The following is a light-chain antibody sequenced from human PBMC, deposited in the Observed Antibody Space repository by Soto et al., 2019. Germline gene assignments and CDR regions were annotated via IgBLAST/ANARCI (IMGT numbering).Light chain of an antibody. J-gene: IGLJ2*01. CDR1: SSNT. V-gene: IGLV2-11*01. Sequence: QSALAQPRSVSGSPGQSVTISCTGTSSNTVSWYQHHPAKAPKLMISDVTNRPSGVPDRFSGSQSVITAFLTISGLQVEDEADYYCCSYAGSYSPFGGGTKVTVL. CDR3: CSYAGSYSP. CDR2: DVT.